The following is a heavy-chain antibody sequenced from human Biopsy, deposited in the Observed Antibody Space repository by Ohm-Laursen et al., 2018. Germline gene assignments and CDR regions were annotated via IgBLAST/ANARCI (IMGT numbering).Heavy chain of an antibody. J-gene: IGHJ6*02. CDR3: TRLAYYYYYGMDV. CDR1: GFTFNSHE. V-gene: IGHV3-48*03. CDR2: ITGSSSTI. D-gene: IGHD2-21*01. Sequence: SLSLSCSASGFTFNSHEMNWVRQAPGTGLEWISYITGSSSTIYYADSVKGRFTISRDNAKNSLYLQRNSLRAEDTAVYYCTRLAYYYYYGMDVWGQGTTVTVSS.